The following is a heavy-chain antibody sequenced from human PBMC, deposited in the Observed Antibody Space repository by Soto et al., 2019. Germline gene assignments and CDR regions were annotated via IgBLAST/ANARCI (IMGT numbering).Heavy chain of an antibody. CDR3: AKGGIYYDSSGHQEDRYNYYGMDV. J-gene: IGHJ6*02. CDR1: GFTISSYG. Sequence: QVQLEESGGGVVQPGRSLRLSCAASGFTISSYGMHWVRQAPGKGLEWVAVISYDGSNKYYADSVKGRFTISRDYSKNTLYLQMNSLRPEDTAVYYCAKGGIYYDSSGHQEDRYNYYGMDVWGQGTTVTVSS. CDR2: ISYDGSNK. D-gene: IGHD3-22*01. V-gene: IGHV3-30*18.